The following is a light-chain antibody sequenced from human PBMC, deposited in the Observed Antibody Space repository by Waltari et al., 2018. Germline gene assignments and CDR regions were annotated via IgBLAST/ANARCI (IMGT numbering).Light chain of an antibody. V-gene: IGKV3-20*01. CDR1: QSVRDNY. Sequence: ETVLTQSPGTLSLSPGERATLSCRASQSVRDNYLAWYQQKPGQAPRLRIYDASSRATGIPDRFSGSGSGTDFTLTISRLGPEDFAVYYCQQYSTPYTFGQGTKLE. CDR3: QQYSTPYT. CDR2: DAS. J-gene: IGKJ2*01.